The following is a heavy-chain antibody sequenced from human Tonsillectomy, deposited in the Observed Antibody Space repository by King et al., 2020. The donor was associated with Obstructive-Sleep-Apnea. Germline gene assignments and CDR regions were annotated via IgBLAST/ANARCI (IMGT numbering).Heavy chain of an antibody. V-gene: IGHV3-7*03. Sequence: VQLVESGGGLVQPGGSLRLSCAASGFTFISYWMSWVGPAPGKGLARVANIKQDGSEKYYVDSVKGRFSISRDNAKNSLYLQMNSLRAEDTAVYYCARSGYRRDYFDYWGQGTLVTVSS. J-gene: IGHJ4*02. D-gene: IGHD6-13*01. CDR1: GFTFISYW. CDR3: ARSGYRRDYFDY. CDR2: IKQDGSEK.